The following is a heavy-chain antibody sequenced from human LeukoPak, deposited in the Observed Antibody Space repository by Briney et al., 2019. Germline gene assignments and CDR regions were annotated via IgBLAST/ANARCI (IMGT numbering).Heavy chain of an antibody. CDR1: GYTLTELS. CDR2: FDPEDGET. Sequence: GASVKVSCKVSGYTLTELSMHWVRQAPGKGLEWMGGFDPEDGETIYAQKFQGRVTMTEDTSTDTAYMELSSLRSEDTAAYYCATVGGGSYPLFDYWGQGTLVTVSS. V-gene: IGHV1-24*01. D-gene: IGHD1-26*01. J-gene: IGHJ4*02. CDR3: ATVGGGSYPLFDY.